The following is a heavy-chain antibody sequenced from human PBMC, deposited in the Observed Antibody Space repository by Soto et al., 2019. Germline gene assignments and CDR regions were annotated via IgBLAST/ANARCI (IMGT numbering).Heavy chain of an antibody. CDR3: AKDYYDSSGYYYEGFDY. Sequence: PGGSLRLSCAASGFTFSSYGMHWVRQAPGKGLEWVAVISYDGSNKYYADSVKGRFTISRDNSKNTLYLQMNSLRAEDTAVYYCAKDYYDSSGYYYEGFDYWGQGTLVTVSS. CDR1: GFTFSSYG. D-gene: IGHD3-22*01. J-gene: IGHJ4*02. V-gene: IGHV3-30*18. CDR2: ISYDGSNK.